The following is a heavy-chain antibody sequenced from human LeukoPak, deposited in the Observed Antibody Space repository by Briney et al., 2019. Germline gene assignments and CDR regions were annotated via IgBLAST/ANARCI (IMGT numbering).Heavy chain of an antibody. CDR2: INHSGST. Sequence: SETLSLTCAVYGGPFSEYYWSWIRQPPGKGLERIGEINHSGSTNYNPSLKSRVTILLDKSKNQFSLKLSSVTAADTAVYYCARGFDYSRYYGMDVWGQGTTVTVSS. CDR3: ARGFDYSRYYGMDV. D-gene: IGHD4-11*01. CDR1: GGPFSEYY. J-gene: IGHJ6*02. V-gene: IGHV4-34*01.